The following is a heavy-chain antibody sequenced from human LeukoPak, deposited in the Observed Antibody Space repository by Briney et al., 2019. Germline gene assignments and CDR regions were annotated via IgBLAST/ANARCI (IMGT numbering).Heavy chain of an antibody. D-gene: IGHD4-17*01. CDR3: ARVVHDSGDYELVY. Sequence: ASVKVSCKASGYTFTSYAMNWVRQAPGQGLEWMGWINTNTGNPTYAQGFTGRFVFSLDTSVSTAYLQISSLKAEDTAVYYCARVVHDSGDYELVYWGQGTLVTVSS. J-gene: IGHJ4*02. V-gene: IGHV7-4-1*02. CDR2: INTNTGNP. CDR1: GYTFTSYA.